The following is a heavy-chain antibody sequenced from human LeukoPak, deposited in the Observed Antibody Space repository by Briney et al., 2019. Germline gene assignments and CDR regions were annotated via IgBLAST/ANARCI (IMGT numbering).Heavy chain of an antibody. Sequence: GGSLRLSCTASGFTFSSYAMSWVRQAPGKGLEWVSAISGSGGSTYYADSVKGRLTISRDNSKNTLYLQMNSLRAEDTAVYYCARTAMATGFDYWGQGTLVTVSS. CDR1: GFTFSSYA. J-gene: IGHJ4*02. CDR2: ISGSGGST. V-gene: IGHV3-23*01. D-gene: IGHD5-18*01. CDR3: ARTAMATGFDY.